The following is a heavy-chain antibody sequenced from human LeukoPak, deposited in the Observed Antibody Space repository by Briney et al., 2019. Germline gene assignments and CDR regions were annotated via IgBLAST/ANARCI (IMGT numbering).Heavy chain of an antibody. CDR2: INHSGST. CDR3: AIGSTPYY. J-gene: IGHJ4*02. D-gene: IGHD5/OR15-5a*01. Sequence: SGTLSLTCAVYGGSFSGYYWSWIRQPPGKGLEWIGEINHSGSTNYNPSLKSRVTISVDTSKNQFSLKLSSVTAADTAVYYCAIGSTPYYWGQGTLVTVSS. V-gene: IGHV4-34*01. CDR1: GGSFSGYY.